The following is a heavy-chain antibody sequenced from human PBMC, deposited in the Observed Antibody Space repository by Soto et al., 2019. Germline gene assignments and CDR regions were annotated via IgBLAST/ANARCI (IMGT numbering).Heavy chain of an antibody. D-gene: IGHD3-22*01. V-gene: IGHV1-69*13. CDR2: IIPIFGTA. J-gene: IGHJ4*02. Sequence: SVKVSCKASGGTFSSYAISWVRQAPGQGLEWMGGIIPIFGTANYAQKFQGRVTITADESTSTAYMELSSLRSEDTAVYYCASHSTYYYDSSGPYFDYWGQRTLVTVSS. CDR3: ASHSTYYYDSSGPYFDY. CDR1: GGTFSSYA.